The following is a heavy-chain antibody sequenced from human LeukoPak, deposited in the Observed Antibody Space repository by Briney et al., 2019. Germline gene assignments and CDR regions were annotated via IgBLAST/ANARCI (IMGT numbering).Heavy chain of an antibody. Sequence: ASVKVSCKASGYTFTGYYMHWVRQAPGQGPEWMGWINPNSGGTNYAQKFQGRVTMTRDTSISTAYMELSRLRSDDTAVYYCSRTRGIAAAGRVWFDPWGQGTLVTVSS. D-gene: IGHD6-13*01. CDR3: SRTRGIAAAGRVWFDP. J-gene: IGHJ5*02. CDR2: INPNSGGT. CDR1: GYTFTGYY. V-gene: IGHV1-2*02.